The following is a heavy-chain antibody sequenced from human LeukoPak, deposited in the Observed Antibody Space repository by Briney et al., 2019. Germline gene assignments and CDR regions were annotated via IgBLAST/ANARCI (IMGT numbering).Heavy chain of an antibody. J-gene: IGHJ4*02. CDR2: INPNGGGT. CDR1: GYTFTGYY. Sequence: ASVKVSCKASGYTFTGYYMHWVRQAPGQGLEWMGWINPNGGGTNYAQKLQGRVTMTTDTSTSTAYMELRSLRSDDTAVYYCARDPWGFGELWYYWGQGTLVTVSS. V-gene: IGHV1-2*02. CDR3: ARDPWGFGELWYY. D-gene: IGHD3-10*01.